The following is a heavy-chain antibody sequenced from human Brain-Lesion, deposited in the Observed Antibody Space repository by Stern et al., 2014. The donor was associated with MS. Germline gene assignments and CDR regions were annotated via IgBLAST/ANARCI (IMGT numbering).Heavy chain of an antibody. CDR2: IYYSGNT. D-gene: IGHD2-15*01. CDR1: GGSVSSTSYA. Sequence: VQLVESGPGLVKPSETLSLTCTVAGGSVSSTSYAWAWIRQPPGKGLEWIGTIYYSGNTYYSPSLKSRLPISLDKSQNTFSLQMRSVTAADTAVYYCAGEEDIRYCSGGSCTGNWFDPWGQGTLVTVSS. J-gene: IGHJ5*02. V-gene: IGHV4-39*01. CDR3: AGEEDIRYCSGGSCTGNWFDP.